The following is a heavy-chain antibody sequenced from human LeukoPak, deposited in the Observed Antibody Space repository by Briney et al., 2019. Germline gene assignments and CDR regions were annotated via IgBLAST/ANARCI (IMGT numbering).Heavy chain of an antibody. CDR1: GGSISSSSAY. D-gene: IGHD1-1*01. CDR2: IYYSKNT. CDR3: ARFLKPTVVFAFDF. J-gene: IGHJ3*01. V-gene: IGHV4-39*07. Sequence: SETLSLTCTVSGGSISSSSAYWGWIRQPPGKGLEWIGSIYYSKNTYYNPSLKSRVTMSVDTSKNQFSLRLSSVTAADTAVYYCARFLKPTVVFAFDFWGQGTMVTVSS.